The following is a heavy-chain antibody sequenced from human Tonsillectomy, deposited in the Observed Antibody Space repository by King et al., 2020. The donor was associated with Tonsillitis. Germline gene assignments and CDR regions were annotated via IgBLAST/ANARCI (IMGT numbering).Heavy chain of an antibody. V-gene: IGHV3-21*01. J-gene: IGHJ3*02. D-gene: IGHD4-17*01. CDR2: ISSSSSYI. CDR1: GFTFSTYR. Sequence: VQLVESGGGLVKPGGSLRLSCAASGFTFSTYRMNWVRQAPGKGLEWVSSISSSSSYIYYADSVKGRFTISRDNAKNSLYLQMNSLRAEDTAVYYCAREIDYGDVAFDIWGQGTMVTVSS. CDR3: AREIDYGDVAFDI.